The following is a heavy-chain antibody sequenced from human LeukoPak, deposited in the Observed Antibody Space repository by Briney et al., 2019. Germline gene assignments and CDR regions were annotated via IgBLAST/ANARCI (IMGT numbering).Heavy chain of an antibody. J-gene: IGHJ4*02. CDR1: GYTFTGYY. Sequence: ASVKVSCKASGYTFTGYYMHWVRQAPGQGLEWMGWINPNSGGTNYAQKFQGRVTMTRDTSISTAYMELSRLRSEDTAVYYCASNYGSGSYGDYWGQGTLVTVSS. V-gene: IGHV1-2*02. CDR2: INPNSGGT. CDR3: ASNYGSGSYGDY. D-gene: IGHD3-10*01.